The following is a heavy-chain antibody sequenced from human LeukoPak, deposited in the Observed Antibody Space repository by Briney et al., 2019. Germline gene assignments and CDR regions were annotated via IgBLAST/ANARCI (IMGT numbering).Heavy chain of an antibody. J-gene: IGHJ6*02. D-gene: IGHD3-10*01. Sequence: SETLSLTCTVSGGSISSYYWSWIRQPAGKGLEWIGRIYTSGSTNYNPSLKSRVTMSVDTSKNQFSLKLCSVTAADTAVYYCARNYGSGSYYNYGMDVWGQGTTVTVSS. CDR2: IYTSGST. V-gene: IGHV4-4*07. CDR3: ARNYGSGSYYNYGMDV. CDR1: GGSISSYY.